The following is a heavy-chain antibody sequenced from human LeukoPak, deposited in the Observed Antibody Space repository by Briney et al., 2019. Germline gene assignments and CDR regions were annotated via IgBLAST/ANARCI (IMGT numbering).Heavy chain of an antibody. CDR3: ARTTLQWLVQDY. J-gene: IGHJ4*02. V-gene: IGHV1-18*01. CDR2: ISAYNGNT. D-gene: IGHD6-19*01. Sequence: ASVKVPCKASGYTFTSYGISWVRQAPGQGLEWMGWISAYNGNTNYAQKLQGRVTMTTDTSTSTAYMELRSLRSDDTAVYYCARTTLQWLVQDYWGQGTLVTVSS. CDR1: GYTFTSYG.